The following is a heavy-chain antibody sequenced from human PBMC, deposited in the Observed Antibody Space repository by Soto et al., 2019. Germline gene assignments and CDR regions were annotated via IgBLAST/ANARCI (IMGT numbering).Heavy chain of an antibody. CDR1: GFTFSSYS. V-gene: IGHV3-21*01. CDR2: ISSSSSYI. Sequence: EVQLVESGGGLVKPGGSLRLSCAASGFTFSSYSMNWVRQAPGKGLEWVSSISSSSSYIYYADSVKGRFTTSSDNAKNSLYLQINSLRAEDTAVYYCARDWFGELGYWGQGTLVTVSS. J-gene: IGHJ4*02. CDR3: ARDWFGELGY. D-gene: IGHD3-10*01.